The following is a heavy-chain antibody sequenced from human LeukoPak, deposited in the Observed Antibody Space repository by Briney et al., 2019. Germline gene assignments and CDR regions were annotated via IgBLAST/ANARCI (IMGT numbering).Heavy chain of an antibody. D-gene: IGHD4-17*01. J-gene: IGHJ3*02. V-gene: IGHV3-53*01. CDR1: GFIVSSNY. CDR3: ASSYGAYAKGAFDI. CDR2: IYSGGGT. Sequence: PGGSLRLSCAASGFIVSSNYMSWVRQAPGKGLEWVSVIYSGGGTYYADSVKGRFTISRDKSKNTLYLQMNSLRAEDTAVYYCASSYGAYAKGAFDIWGQGTMVTASS.